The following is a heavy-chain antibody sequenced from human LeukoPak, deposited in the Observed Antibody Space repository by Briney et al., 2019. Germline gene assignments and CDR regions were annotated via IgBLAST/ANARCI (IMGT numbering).Heavy chain of an antibody. CDR1: GFTFSSHW. Sequence: GGSLRLSCTASGFTFSSHWMTWVRQAPGKGLEWVSLIYSGGGTYSADSVRGRFTISRDISKNTLYLQMNSLRAEDTAVYYCAKSSGWHEASDYWGQGALVTVSS. V-gene: IGHV3-53*01. CDR3: AKSSGWHEASDY. D-gene: IGHD6-19*01. CDR2: IYSGGGT. J-gene: IGHJ4*02.